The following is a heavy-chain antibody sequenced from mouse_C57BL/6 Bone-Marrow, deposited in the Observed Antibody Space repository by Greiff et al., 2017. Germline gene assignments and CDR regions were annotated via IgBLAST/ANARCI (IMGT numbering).Heavy chain of an antibody. CDR3: ARPYYSNYWYFDV. J-gene: IGHJ1*03. CDR1: GYTFTSYW. Sequence: QVQLQQPGAELVKPGASVKMSCKASGYTFTSYWITWVKQRPGQGLEWIGDIYPGSGSTKYNEKFKSKATLTVDTSSSTAYMQLSSLSSEDSAVYCCARPYYSNYWYFDVWGTGTTVTVSS. D-gene: IGHD2-5*01. V-gene: IGHV1-55*01. CDR2: IYPGSGST.